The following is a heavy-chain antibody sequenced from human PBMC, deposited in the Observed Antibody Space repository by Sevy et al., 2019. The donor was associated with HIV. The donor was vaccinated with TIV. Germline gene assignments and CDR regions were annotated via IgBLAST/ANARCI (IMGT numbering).Heavy chain of an antibody. J-gene: IGHJ4*02. Sequence: GGSLRLSCAASGFTFSSYAMSWVRQAPGKGLEWVSAISGSGGSTYYADSVKGRFTISRDNSKNTLYLQMNSLRAEDTAVYYCSRALGSYGDYFTPWGQGTLVTVSS. CDR3: SRALGSYGDYFTP. CDR2: ISGSGGST. D-gene: IGHD4-17*01. V-gene: IGHV3-23*01. CDR1: GFTFSSYA.